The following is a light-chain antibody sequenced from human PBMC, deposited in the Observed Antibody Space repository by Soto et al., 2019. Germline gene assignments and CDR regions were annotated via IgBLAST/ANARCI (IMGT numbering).Light chain of an antibody. V-gene: IGLV1-44*01. CDR3: AAWDDSLNGYV. CDR1: SSNIGNNY. J-gene: IGLJ1*01. Sequence: QSVLTQPPSVSAAPGQKVTISCSGSSSNIGNNYVSWYQQLPGTAPKLLIYGNSNRPSGVPDRFSGSKSGTSASLAISGLQSEDEADYYCAAWDDSLNGYVFGTGTKVTVL. CDR2: GNS.